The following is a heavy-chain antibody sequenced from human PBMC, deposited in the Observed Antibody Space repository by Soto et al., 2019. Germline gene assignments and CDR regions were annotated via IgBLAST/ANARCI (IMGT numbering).Heavy chain of an antibody. CDR2: IYYSGST. Sequence: PSETLSLTCTVSGGSISSYYWSWIRQPPGKGLEWIGYIYYSGSTNYNPSLKSRVTISVDTSKNQFSLKLSSVTAADTAVYYCARQIGWVARSDYWGQGTLVTVSS. J-gene: IGHJ4*02. CDR1: GGSISSYY. V-gene: IGHV4-59*08. D-gene: IGHD1-26*01. CDR3: ARQIGWVARSDY.